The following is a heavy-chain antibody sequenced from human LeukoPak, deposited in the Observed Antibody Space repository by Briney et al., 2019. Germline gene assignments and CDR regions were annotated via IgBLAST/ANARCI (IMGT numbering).Heavy chain of an antibody. CDR2: IYYSGST. CDR1: GGSISSYY. V-gene: IGHV4-59*01. Sequence: SETLSLTCTVSGGSISSYYWSWIRQPPGKGLEWIGYIYYSGSTNYNPSLKSRVTISVDTSKNQFSLKLSSVTAADTAVYYCARDFLRGGGNSGESAFDIWGQGTMVTVSS. D-gene: IGHD4-23*01. CDR3: ARDFLRGGGNSGESAFDI. J-gene: IGHJ3*02.